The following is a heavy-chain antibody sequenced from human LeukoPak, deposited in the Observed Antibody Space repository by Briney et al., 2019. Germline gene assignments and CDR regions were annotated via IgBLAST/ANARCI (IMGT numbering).Heavy chain of an antibody. D-gene: IGHD3-3*01. J-gene: IGHJ6*02. CDR1: GFTFSSYA. Sequence: GRSLRLSCAASGFTFSSYAMHWVRQAPGKGLEWVAVISYDGSNKYYADSVKGRFTISRDNSKNTLYPQMNSLRAEDTAVYYCARDKPSFWSGAYYYGMGVWGQGTTVTVSS. CDR2: ISYDGSNK. CDR3: ARDKPSFWSGAYYYGMGV. V-gene: IGHV3-30-3*01.